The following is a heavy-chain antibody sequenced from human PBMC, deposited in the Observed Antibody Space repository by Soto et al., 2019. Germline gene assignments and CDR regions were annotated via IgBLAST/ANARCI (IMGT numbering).Heavy chain of an antibody. Sequence: SETLSLTCAVYGGSFSGYYWSWIRQPPGKGLEWIGEINHSGSTNYNPSLKSRVTISVDTSKNQFSLKLSSVTAADTAVYYCARRVYGPARLHMDVWGKGTTVTVSS. CDR2: INHSGST. CDR3: ARRVYGPARLHMDV. J-gene: IGHJ6*03. D-gene: IGHD3-10*01. CDR1: GGSFSGYY. V-gene: IGHV4-34*01.